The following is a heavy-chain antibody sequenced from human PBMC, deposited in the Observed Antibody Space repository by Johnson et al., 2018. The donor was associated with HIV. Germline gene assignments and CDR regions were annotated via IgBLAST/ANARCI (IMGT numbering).Heavy chain of an antibody. V-gene: IGHV3-20*04. D-gene: IGHD1-26*01. J-gene: IGHJ3*02. Sequence: VQLVESGGGLVQPGGPLRLSCAASGFTFDDYGMSWVRQAPGKGLEWVSGINWNGGSTGYADSVKGRFTISRDNAKNSLYLHMNSLRAEDTALYYCARAGIVGATTAFDIWGQGTMVTVSS. CDR3: ARAGIVGATTAFDI. CDR2: INWNGGST. CDR1: GFTFDDYG.